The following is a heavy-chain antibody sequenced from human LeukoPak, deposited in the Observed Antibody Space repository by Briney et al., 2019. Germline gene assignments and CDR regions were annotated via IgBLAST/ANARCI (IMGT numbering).Heavy chain of an antibody. J-gene: IGHJ4*02. CDR3: ARGWSGYDYYFDY. D-gene: IGHD5-12*01. CDR2: IYYSGST. V-gene: IGHV4-59*11. Sequence: PSETLSLTCTVSGGSISSHYWSWIRQPPGKGLEWIGYIYYSGSTNYNPSLKSRVTISVDTSKNQFSLKLSSVTAADTAVYYCARGWSGYDYYFDYWGQGTLVTVSS. CDR1: GGSISSHY.